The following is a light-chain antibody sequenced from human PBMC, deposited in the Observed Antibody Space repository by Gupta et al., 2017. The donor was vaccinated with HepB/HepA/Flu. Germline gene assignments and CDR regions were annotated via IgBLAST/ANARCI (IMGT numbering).Light chain of an antibody. CDR2: LGS. V-gene: IGKV2-28*01. CDR1: QSLLHSNGYNY. J-gene: IGKJ3*01. CDR3: MQALQTPFT. Sequence: DIVMTQSPPSLPVTPAEPASISCRSSQSLLHSNGYNYLDWYLQKPGQSRQLLIYLGSNRASGVPDRFSGSGSGTDFTLKISRVEAEDVGVYYCMQALQTPFTFGPGTKVDIK.